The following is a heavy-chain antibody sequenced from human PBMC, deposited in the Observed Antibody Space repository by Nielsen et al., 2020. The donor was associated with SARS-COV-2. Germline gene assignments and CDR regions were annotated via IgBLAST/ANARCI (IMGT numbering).Heavy chain of an antibody. CDR1: GFTVSRNY. CDR2: IHEDGSS. CDR3: VRDKDSTTENLRMDV. J-gene: IGHJ6*02. D-gene: IGHD4-17*01. V-gene: IGHV3-53*01. Sequence: GESLKISCAASGFTVSRNYMSWVRQAPGKGLAWVSVIHEDGSSYYADSVGGRFTISRDNSKNILDLHMNSLRAEHTAVYYCVRDKDSTTENLRMDVWGQGTTVTVSS.